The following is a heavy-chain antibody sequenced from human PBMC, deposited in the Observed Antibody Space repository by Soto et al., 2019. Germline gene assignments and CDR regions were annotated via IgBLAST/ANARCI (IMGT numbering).Heavy chain of an antibody. J-gene: IGHJ4*02. V-gene: IGHV4-4*02. CDR3: ATMNTSRFY. CDR1: GVSMSSHDL. D-gene: IGHD6-13*01. Sequence: QVQLQESGPGLVKPSGTLSLTCAVSGVSMSSHDLWTWVRQPPGKGLEWIVERHQSANTNYNSSLATLFTIPVDTSKIHSSLNLIAFTVADTAVYYCATMNTSRFYWGQGTLVTVSS. CDR2: RHQSANT.